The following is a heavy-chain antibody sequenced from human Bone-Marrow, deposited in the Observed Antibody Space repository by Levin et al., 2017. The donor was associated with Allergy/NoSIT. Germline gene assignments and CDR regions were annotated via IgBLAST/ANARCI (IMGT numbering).Heavy chain of an antibody. CDR3: ARVLYNWNDVIDY. CDR1: GFTFSNYW. Sequence: HGESLKISCAASGFTFSNYWMHWVRQAPGKGLVWLSRLSSDGTTTNYADSVKGRFTISRDNAKNTLYLQMNTLRAEDTAVYYCARVLYNWNDVIDYWGQGTLVTVSS. J-gene: IGHJ4*02. V-gene: IGHV3-74*01. CDR2: LSSDGTTT. D-gene: IGHD1-1*01.